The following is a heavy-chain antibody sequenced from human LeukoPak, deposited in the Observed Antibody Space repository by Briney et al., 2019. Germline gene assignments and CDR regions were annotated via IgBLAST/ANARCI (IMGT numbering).Heavy chain of an antibody. V-gene: IGHV3-30-3*01. CDR1: GFTFSSYA. J-gene: IGHJ2*01. CDR3: ARDAQTKGKRWLQFYWYFDL. D-gene: IGHD5-24*01. CDR2: ISYDGSNK. Sequence: PGRSLRLSCAASGFTFSSYAMHWVRQAPGKGLEWVAVISYDGSNKYYADSVKGRFTISRDNSKNTLYLQMNSLRAEDTAVYYCARDAQTKGKRWLQFYWYFDLWGRGTLVTVSS.